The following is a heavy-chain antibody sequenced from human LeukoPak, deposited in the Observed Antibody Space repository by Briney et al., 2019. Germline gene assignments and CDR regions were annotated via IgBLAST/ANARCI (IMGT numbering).Heavy chain of an antibody. Sequence: GGSLRLSCAASGFTFSSYSMNWVRQAPGKGLEWVSSISSSSSYIYYADSVKGRFTISRDNAKNSLYLQMNSLRAEDTAVCYCARANSYDTASGYWGQGTLVTVSS. CDR1: GFTFSSYS. CDR2: ISSSSSYI. D-gene: IGHD5-18*01. CDR3: ARANSYDTASGY. V-gene: IGHV3-21*01. J-gene: IGHJ4*02.